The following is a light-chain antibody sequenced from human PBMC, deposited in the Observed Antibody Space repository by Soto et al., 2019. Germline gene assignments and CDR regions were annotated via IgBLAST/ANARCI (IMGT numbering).Light chain of an antibody. V-gene: IGKV3-15*01. J-gene: IGKJ4*01. CDR1: ESVSSK. CDR3: QQYGSSPGLT. CDR2: DAS. Sequence: EIVMTQSPATLSVSPGERATLSCRASESVSSKLVWYQKKPGQAPRLLIHDASTRATGIPARFSGSGSGTDFSLTISRLEPEDFAVYYCQQYGSSPGLTFGGGTKVDI.